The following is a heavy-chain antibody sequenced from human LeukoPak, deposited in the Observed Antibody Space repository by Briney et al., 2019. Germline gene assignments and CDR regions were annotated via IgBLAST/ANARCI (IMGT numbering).Heavy chain of an antibody. V-gene: IGHV3-21*01. D-gene: IGHD3-22*01. CDR2: ISSSSSYI. CDR3: ARPYYYDSSGYYYRGDYYYMDV. J-gene: IGHJ6*03. CDR1: GFTFSNYN. Sequence: GGSLRLSCAASGFTFSNYNMNWVRQAPGKGLEWVSSISSSSSYIYYADSVKGRFTISRDNAKNSLYLQMNSLRAEDTAVYYCARPYYYDSSGYYYRGDYYYMDVWGKGTTVTISS.